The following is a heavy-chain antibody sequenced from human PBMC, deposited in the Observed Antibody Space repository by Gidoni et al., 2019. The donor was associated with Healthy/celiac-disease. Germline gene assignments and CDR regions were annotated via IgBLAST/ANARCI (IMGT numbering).Heavy chain of an antibody. J-gene: IGHJ4*02. D-gene: IGHD5-18*01. V-gene: IGHV3-23*01. CDR1: GFTFSSYA. CDR2: ISGSGGST. Sequence: EVQLLESGGGVVQPGGSLRLSCAASGFTFSSYAMSWFRQAPGKGLEWVSAISGSGGSTYYADSVKGRFTISRDNSKNTLYLQMNSLRAEDTAVYYCAKDKGIQLWRTFYYFDYWGQGTLVTVSS. CDR3: AKDKGIQLWRTFYYFDY.